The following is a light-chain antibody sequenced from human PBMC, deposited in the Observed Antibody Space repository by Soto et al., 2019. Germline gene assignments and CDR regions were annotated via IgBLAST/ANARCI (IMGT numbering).Light chain of an antibody. V-gene: IGLV2-11*01. Sequence: QSALTQPRSVSGSPGQSVTISCTGTSSDVDGYNYVSWYQQHPGKAPKLMIYDVSKRPSGVPDRFSGSKSGNTASLTISGLQAEDEADYYCCSYAGATAVFGGGTKLTVL. J-gene: IGLJ2*01. CDR2: DVS. CDR3: CSYAGATAV. CDR1: SSDVDGYNY.